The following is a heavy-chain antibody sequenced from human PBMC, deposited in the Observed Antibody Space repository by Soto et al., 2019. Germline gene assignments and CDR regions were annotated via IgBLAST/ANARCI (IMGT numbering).Heavy chain of an antibody. CDR1: GGSFSGYY. V-gene: IGHV4-34*01. J-gene: IGHJ4*02. CDR2: IXXXXXT. CDR3: ARVRGYGSDY. D-gene: IGHD5-18*01. Sequence: SETLSLTCAVYGGSFSGYYWSWIRKPPGXGLXXIXXIXXXXXTXXXPSLKSRVTISVDTSKNQFYLKLSSVTAADTAVYYCARVRGYGSDYWGQGTLVTASS.